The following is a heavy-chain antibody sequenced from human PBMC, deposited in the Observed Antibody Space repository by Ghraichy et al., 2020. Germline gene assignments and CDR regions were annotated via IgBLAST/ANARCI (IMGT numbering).Heavy chain of an antibody. J-gene: IGHJ4*02. Sequence: ASVKVSCKASGYTFTSYGISWVRQAPGQGLEWMGWISAYNGNTNYAQKLQGRVTMTTDTSTSTAYMELRSLRSDDTAVYYCANHFLSSGYLLLDYWGQGTLVTVSS. CDR1: GYTFTSYG. D-gene: IGHD3-22*01. V-gene: IGHV1-18*04. CDR2: ISAYNGNT. CDR3: ANHFLSSGYLLLDY.